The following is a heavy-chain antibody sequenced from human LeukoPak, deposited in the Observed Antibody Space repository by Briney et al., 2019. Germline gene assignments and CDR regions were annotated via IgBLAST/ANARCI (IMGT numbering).Heavy chain of an antibody. CDR2: INGSSGST. CDR3: AKDQGLITFGGVIVMRNAFDI. D-gene: IGHD3-16*02. Sequence: PGGSLRLSCAASGFTFSSYAMSWVRQAPGKGLEWVSAINGSSGSTYYADYVKGRFTISRDNSKNTLYLQMNSLRAEDTAVYYCAKDQGLITFGGVIVMRNAFDIWGQGTMVTVSS. V-gene: IGHV3-23*01. J-gene: IGHJ3*02. CDR1: GFTFSSYA.